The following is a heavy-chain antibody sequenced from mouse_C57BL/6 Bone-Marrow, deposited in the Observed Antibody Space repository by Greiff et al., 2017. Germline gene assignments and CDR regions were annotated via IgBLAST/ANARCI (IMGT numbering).Heavy chain of an antibody. V-gene: IGHV1-26*01. CDR2: INPNNGGT. D-gene: IGHD3-2*02. CDR3: ARRPLRLPWFAY. J-gene: IGHJ3*01. CDR1: GYTFTDYY. Sequence: EVQLQQSGPELVKPGASVKISCKASGYTFTDYYMNWVKQSHGKSLEWIGDINPNNGGTSYNQKFKGKATLTVDKSSSTAYMELRSLTSEDSAVYYCARRPLRLPWFAYWGQGTLVTVSA.